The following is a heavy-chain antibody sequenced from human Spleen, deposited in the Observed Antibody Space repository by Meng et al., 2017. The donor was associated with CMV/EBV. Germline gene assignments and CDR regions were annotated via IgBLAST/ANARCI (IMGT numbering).Heavy chain of an antibody. CDR3: ATGRTACYSLCFDS. CDR1: GFTFSSYS. V-gene: IGHV3-48*04. Sequence: GESLKISCAASGFTFSSYSMNWVRQAPGKGLEWISYIISSSTTKYYADSVKGRFTISRDNAKNSLLLQMNSLRAEDTAVYYCATGRTACYSLCFDSWGHGTLVTVSS. J-gene: IGHJ5*01. D-gene: IGHD2-21*02. CDR2: IISSSTTK.